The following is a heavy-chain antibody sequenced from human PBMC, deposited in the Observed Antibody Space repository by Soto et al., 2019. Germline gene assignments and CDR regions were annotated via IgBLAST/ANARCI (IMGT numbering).Heavy chain of an antibody. CDR3: ARDPRLGGSGSYYFVY. V-gene: IGHV3-33*01. CDR1: GFTFSSYG. J-gene: IGHJ4*02. Sequence: QVQLVESGGGVVQPGRSLRLSCAASGFTFSSYGMHWVRQAPGKGLEWVAVIWYDGSNKYYADSVKGRFTISRDNSKNTLYLQMNSLRAEDTAVYYCARDPRLGGSGSYYFVYWGQGTLVTVSS. CDR2: IWYDGSNK. D-gene: IGHD3-10*01.